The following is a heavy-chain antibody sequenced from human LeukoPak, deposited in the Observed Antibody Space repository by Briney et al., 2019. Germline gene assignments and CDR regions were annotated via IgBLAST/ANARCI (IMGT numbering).Heavy chain of an antibody. D-gene: IGHD5-18*01. CDR2: INPNSGGT. CDR3: ARTWIQLWLASGVLGV. V-gene: IGHV1-2*02. CDR1: GSTFTGYY. J-gene: IGHJ6*02. Sequence: ASVKVSCKASGSTFTGYYMPWVRQAPGQGLEWLAWINPNSGGTNYAQKFQGRVTMTRDTSISTAYMELSRLRSDDTAVYYCARTWIQLWLASGVLGVWGQGTTVTVSS.